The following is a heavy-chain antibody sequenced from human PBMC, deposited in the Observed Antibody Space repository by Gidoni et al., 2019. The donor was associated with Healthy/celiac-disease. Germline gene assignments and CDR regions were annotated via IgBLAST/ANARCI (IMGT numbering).Heavy chain of an antibody. J-gene: IGHJ4*02. D-gene: IGHD3-3*01. Sequence: FTISRDDSKSIAYLQMNSLKTEDTAVYYCTRFYDFWSGYQVFDYWGQGTLVTVSS. V-gene: IGHV3-49*02. CDR3: TRFYDFWSGYQVFDY.